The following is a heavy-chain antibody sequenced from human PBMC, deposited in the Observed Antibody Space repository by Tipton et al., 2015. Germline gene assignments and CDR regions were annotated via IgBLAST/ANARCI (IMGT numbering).Heavy chain of an antibody. CDR2: IYQSGTT. J-gene: IGHJ6*02. CDR1: GGSFYTYY. CDR3: ARGGSPIIEMAYHHYGLDV. V-gene: IGHV4-34*01. Sequence: TLSLTCSLSGGSFYTYYGTWIRQPPGQGLEWIGDIYQSGTTNYNPSLRGRFTISLRTSKNQLSLKVDSVTAADTAIYYCARGGSPIIEMAYHHYGLDVWGQGTTVTVSS. D-gene: IGHD5-24*01.